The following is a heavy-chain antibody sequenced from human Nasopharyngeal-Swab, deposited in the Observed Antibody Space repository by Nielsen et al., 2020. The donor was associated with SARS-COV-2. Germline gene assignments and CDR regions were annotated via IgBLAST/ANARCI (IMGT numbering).Heavy chain of an antibody. Sequence: WIRQPPGKGLEWVGRIKSKTDDGTTDYAAPVKGRCTISRGDSKNTLYLEINSLKTQDTGVYYCTTDRPAPYAGYYYYYMDVWGKGTTVTVSS. CDR3: TTDRPAPYAGYYYYYMDV. J-gene: IGHJ6*03. D-gene: IGHD3-16*01. V-gene: IGHV3-15*01. CDR2: IKSKTDDGTT.